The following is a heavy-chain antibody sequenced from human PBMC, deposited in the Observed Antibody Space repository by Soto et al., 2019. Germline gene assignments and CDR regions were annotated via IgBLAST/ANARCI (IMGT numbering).Heavy chain of an antibody. CDR1: GFTFSTYT. D-gene: IGHD6-19*01. CDR3: ARGERGSVWYVPYFDS. CDR2: ISYDGSNK. V-gene: IGHV3-30-3*01. Sequence: GGSLRLSCAASGFTFSTYTMHWVRQAPGKGLEWVAVISYDGSNKYYADSVKGRFTISRDNSKNTLYLQMSSLRVEDTAVYYCARGERGSVWYVPYFDSWGQGTLVTV. J-gene: IGHJ4*02.